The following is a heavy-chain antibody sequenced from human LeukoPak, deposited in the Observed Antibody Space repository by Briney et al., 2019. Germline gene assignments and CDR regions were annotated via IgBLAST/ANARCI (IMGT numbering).Heavy chain of an antibody. CDR1: GFTVSSNY. V-gene: IGHV3-7*04. Sequence: PGGSLRLSCAASGFTVSSNYMSWVRQAPGKGLEWVANIKQDGSEKYYVDSVKGRFTISRDNAKNSLYLQMNSLRAEDTAVYYCARDRRSGGSSYYFDYWGQGTLVTVSS. CDR2: IKQDGSEK. D-gene: IGHD2-15*01. J-gene: IGHJ4*02. CDR3: ARDRRSGGSSYYFDY.